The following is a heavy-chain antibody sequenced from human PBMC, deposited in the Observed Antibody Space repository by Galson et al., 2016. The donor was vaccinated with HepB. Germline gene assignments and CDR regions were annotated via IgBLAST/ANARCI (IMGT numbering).Heavy chain of an antibody. CDR1: GFSFSFYS. Sequence: SLRLSCAASGFSFSFYSMNWVRQAPGKGLEWVSSISSSGKYIYYADSVKGRFTISRDNAKNALYLQMNSLRAEDTAVYYCARDENCYYGMDVWGQRTTVTVSS. V-gene: IGHV3-21*01. D-gene: IGHD2/OR15-2a*01. CDR2: ISSSGKYI. CDR3: ARDENCYYGMDV. J-gene: IGHJ6*02.